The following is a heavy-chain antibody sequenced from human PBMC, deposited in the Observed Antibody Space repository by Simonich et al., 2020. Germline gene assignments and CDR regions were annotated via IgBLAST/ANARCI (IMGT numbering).Heavy chain of an antibody. D-gene: IGHD2-15*01. Sequence: QVQLVQSGAEVKKPGASVKVSCKASGYTFTSYGISWVRQAPGQGLEWMGCLSAYNGNTNYAQKLQGRVTMTTDTSTSTAYMELRSLRSDDTAVYYCARASRGTWWYYYFDYWGQGTLVTVSS. CDR3: ARASRGTWWYYYFDY. V-gene: IGHV1-18*01. CDR2: LSAYNGNT. CDR1: GYTFTSYG. J-gene: IGHJ4*02.